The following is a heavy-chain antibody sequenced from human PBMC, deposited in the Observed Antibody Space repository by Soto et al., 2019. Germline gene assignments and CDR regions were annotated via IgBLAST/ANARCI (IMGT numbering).Heavy chain of an antibody. D-gene: IGHD3-22*01. CDR2: IYYSGST. CDR1: GGSISSGGYY. CDR3: AREPRDYYDSSGYYPGAFDI. J-gene: IGHJ3*02. V-gene: IGHV4-31*03. Sequence: PSETLSLTCTVSGGSISSGGYYWSWIRQHPGKGLEWIGYIYYSGSTYYNPSLKSRVTISVDTSKNQFSLKLSSVTAADTAVYYCAREPRDYYDSSGYYPGAFDIWGQGTMVTV.